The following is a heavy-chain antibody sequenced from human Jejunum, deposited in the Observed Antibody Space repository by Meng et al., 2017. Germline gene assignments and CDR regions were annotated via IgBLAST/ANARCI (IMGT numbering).Heavy chain of an antibody. Sequence: GESLRLSCAASGFTFRSYVMSWVRRAPGKGLEWVSGITTSGDPHYANSVKGRFAISRDNSKNMMYLQLNSLRDDDTAVYYCAKDKIYNDGIWDFDLWGRGTPVTVSS. V-gene: IGHV3-23*01. CDR1: GFTFRSYV. J-gene: IGHJ2*01. D-gene: IGHD5-12*01. CDR2: ITTSGDP. CDR3: AKDKIYNDGIWDFDL.